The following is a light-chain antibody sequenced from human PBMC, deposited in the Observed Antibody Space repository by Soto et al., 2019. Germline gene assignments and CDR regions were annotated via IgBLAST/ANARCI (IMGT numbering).Light chain of an antibody. CDR3: AALDDSLSGVV. V-gene: IGLV1-47*02. Sequence: QLVLTQPPSASGTPGQRVTISCSGSSSNIGSNYVYWYQHLSGTAPKLLIYSNNQRPSGVPDRFSGSKSGSSASLAISGLRSEDEADYYCAALDDSLSGVVFGGGTKLTVL. J-gene: IGLJ2*01. CDR1: SSNIGSNY. CDR2: SNN.